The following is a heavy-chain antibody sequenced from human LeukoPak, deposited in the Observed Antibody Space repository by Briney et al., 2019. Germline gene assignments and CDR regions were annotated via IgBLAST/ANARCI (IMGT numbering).Heavy chain of an antibody. Sequence: PSETLSLTCSVSGGSISSSSYYWGWIRQPPGKGLEWIESIYYSGSTYYNPSLKSRVTISVDTSKNQFSLKLSSVTAADTAVYYCARGGVGDSGSYWNWFDPWGQGTLVTVSS. CDR3: ARGGVGDSGSYWNWFDP. V-gene: IGHV4-39*01. D-gene: IGHD1-26*01. J-gene: IGHJ5*02. CDR2: IYYSGST. CDR1: GGSISSSSYY.